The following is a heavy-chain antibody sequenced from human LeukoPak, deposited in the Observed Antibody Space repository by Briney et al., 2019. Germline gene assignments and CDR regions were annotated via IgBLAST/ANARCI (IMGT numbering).Heavy chain of an antibody. J-gene: IGHJ4*02. Sequence: SETLSLTCAVYGGSFSSYYWGWIRQPPGKGLEWIGTIYHSGSTHYNPSLKSRVTLSVDTSKNQFSLKLRSVTAADTAVYYCASLPSNTVTHDYWGQGTLVTVSS. CDR2: IYHSGST. V-gene: IGHV4-34*01. CDR3: ASLPSNTVTHDY. D-gene: IGHD4-11*01. CDR1: GGSFSSYY.